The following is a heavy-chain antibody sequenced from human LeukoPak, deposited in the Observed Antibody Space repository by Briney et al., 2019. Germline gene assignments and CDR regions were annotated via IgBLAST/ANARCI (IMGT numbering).Heavy chain of an antibody. D-gene: IGHD3-9*01. J-gene: IGHJ4*02. CDR1: GFTFSNAW. Sequence: PGGSLRLSCAASGFTFSNAWMSWVRQAPGKGLEWVGRIKSKTDGGTTDYAAPVKGRFTISRDDSKNTLYLQMNSLKTEDTAVYYCTTFSRGYFDWLLYPSHFDYWGQGTLVTVSS. CDR2: IKSKTDGGTT. CDR3: TTFSRGYFDWLLYPSHFDY. V-gene: IGHV3-15*01.